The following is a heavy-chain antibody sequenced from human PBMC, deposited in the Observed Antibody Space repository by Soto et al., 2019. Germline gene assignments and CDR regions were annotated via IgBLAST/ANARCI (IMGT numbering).Heavy chain of an antibody. CDR2: INPSGGST. D-gene: IGHD3-22*01. Sequence: ASVKVSCKASGYTFTSYYMHWVRQAPGQGLEWMGIINPSGGSTSYAQKFQGRVTMTRDTSTSTVYMELSSLRSEDTAVYYCARADNFRIVVRSGAFDIWGQGTMVTVSS. CDR1: GYTFTSYY. CDR3: ARADNFRIVVRSGAFDI. V-gene: IGHV1-46*01. J-gene: IGHJ3*02.